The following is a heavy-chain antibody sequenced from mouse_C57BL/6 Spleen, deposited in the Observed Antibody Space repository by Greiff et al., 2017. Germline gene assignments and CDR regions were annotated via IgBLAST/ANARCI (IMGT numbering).Heavy chain of an antibody. J-gene: IGHJ3*01. Sequence: QVQLKQSGAELARPGASVKLSCKASGYTFTSYGISWVKQRTGQGLEWIGEIYPRSGNTYYNEKFKGKATLTADKSSSTAYMELRSLTSEDSAVYFCARWGDHEGFAYWGQGTLVTVSA. CDR3: ARWGDHEGFAY. CDR1: GYTFTSYG. CDR2: IYPRSGNT. V-gene: IGHV1-81*01.